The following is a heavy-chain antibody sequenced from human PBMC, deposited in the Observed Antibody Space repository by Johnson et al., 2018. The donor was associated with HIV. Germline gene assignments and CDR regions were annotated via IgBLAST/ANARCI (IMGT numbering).Heavy chain of an antibody. V-gene: IGHV3-11*04. CDR1: GFTFSDYY. Sequence: QVQLVESGGGVVQPGGSLRLSCAASGFTFSDYYMSWIRQAPGKGLEWVSGISWNSGSIGYADSVKGRFTISRDNAKNTLYLQMNSLRAEDTAVYYCARDYYDSSAYYYQDVESAFDIWGQGTMVTVSS. J-gene: IGHJ3*02. D-gene: IGHD3-22*01. CDR3: ARDYYDSSAYYYQDVESAFDI. CDR2: ISWNSGSI.